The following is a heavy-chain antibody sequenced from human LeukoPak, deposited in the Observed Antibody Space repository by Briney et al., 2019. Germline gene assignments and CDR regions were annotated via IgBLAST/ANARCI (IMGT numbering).Heavy chain of an antibody. D-gene: IGHD1-1*01. CDR1: GGSFTGFY. CDR2: IHHSGST. V-gene: IGHV4-34*01. Sequence: SETLSLTCAIHGGSFTGFYWTWIRQPPGKGLEWIGEIHHSGSTNYNPSLKSRVTISVDTSKNQFSLHLSSVTAADTAVYYCARVPRYGKLEPREGEAFDIWGQGTMVTVS. CDR3: ARVPRYGKLEPREGEAFDI. J-gene: IGHJ3*02.